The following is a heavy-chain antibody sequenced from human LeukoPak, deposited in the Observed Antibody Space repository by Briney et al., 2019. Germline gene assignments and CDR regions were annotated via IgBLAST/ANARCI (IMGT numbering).Heavy chain of an antibody. CDR1: GFTFSTYG. J-gene: IGHJ4*02. CDR2: IRSDGSYK. D-gene: IGHD5-18*01. CDR3: ARQYISGQWYFDY. Sequence: GGSLRLSCAASGFTFSTYGMHWVRQAPGKGLELVAFIRSDGSYKYYADSVKGRFTISRDNSKNTLYLQMNSLIPEDTAVYYCARQYISGQWYFDYWGQGTLVTVSS. V-gene: IGHV3-30*02.